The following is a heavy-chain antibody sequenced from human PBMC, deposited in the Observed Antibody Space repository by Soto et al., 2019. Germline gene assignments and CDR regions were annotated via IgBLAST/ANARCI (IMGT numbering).Heavy chain of an antibody. V-gene: IGHV3-33*01. CDR2: IWYDGSNK. D-gene: IGHD6-19*01. J-gene: IGHJ6*02. Sequence: PGGSLRLSCAASGFTFSSYGRHWVRQAPGKGLEWVAVIWYDGSNKYYADSVKGRFTISRDNSKNTLYLQMNSLRAEDTAVYYCARGQKQWLVRNYYYGMDVRGQGTTVTVYS. CDR1: GFTFSSYG. CDR3: ARGQKQWLVRNYYYGMDV.